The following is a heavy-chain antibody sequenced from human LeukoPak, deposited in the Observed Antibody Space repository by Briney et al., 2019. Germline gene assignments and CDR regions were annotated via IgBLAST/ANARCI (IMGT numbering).Heavy chain of an antibody. CDR1: GFTFRSYA. J-gene: IGHJ4*02. Sequence: GGSLRLSVAALGFTFRSYAMGWVAKAPGKGLGWVSAISGSGGSTYYAHSVKGRFTISRDNSKNTLYLQLNSLRAEDTAVYYCAKDRLFRVVIMDVSDYWGQGTLVTVSS. D-gene: IGHD3-3*01. V-gene: IGHV3-23*01. CDR3: AKDRLFRVVIMDVSDY. CDR2: ISGSGGST.